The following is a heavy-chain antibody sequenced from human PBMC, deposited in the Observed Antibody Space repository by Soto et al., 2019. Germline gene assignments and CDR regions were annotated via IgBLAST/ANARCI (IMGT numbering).Heavy chain of an antibody. CDR1: GFPFSAYA. Sequence: EVQLLESGGGVVQPGGSLRLSCAASGFPFSAYAMSWVRQAPGKGLQWVSGVGGSDSDKHYADSVRGRFTVSRDNSKNTLYLQMNCLRADDTAVYYCAKDATAVNGVWDPFDMWGQGTEVTVSS. CDR2: VGGSDSDK. D-gene: IGHD2-8*01. CDR3: AKDATAVNGVWDPFDM. J-gene: IGHJ3*02. V-gene: IGHV3-23*01.